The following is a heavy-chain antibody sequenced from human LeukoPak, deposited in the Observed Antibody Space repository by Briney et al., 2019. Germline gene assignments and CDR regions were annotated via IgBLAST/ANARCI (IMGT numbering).Heavy chain of an antibody. CDR1: GFTFSSYA. J-gene: IGHJ4*02. D-gene: IGHD4-17*01. Sequence: PGGSLRLSCTASGFTFSSYAMNWVRQAPGKGLDWVSVITNGGTTYYADSVKGRFTISIDNSTSTLFLQMNSLRAEDTAIYYCTKDLSALQWAGDETTVTEGYWGQGTLVTVSS. CDR3: TKDLSALQWAGDETTVTEGY. V-gene: IGHV3-23*01. CDR2: ITNGGTT.